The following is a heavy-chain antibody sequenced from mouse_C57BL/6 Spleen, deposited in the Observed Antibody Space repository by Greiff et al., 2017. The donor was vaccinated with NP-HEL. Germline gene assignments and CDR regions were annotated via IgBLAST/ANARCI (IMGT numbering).Heavy chain of an antibody. Sequence: QVQLQQPGAELVKPGASVKLSCKASGYTFTSYWMHWVKQRPGRGLEWIGRIDPNSGGTKYNEKFKSKATLTVDKPSSTAYMQLSILTSDDSAVYYYASSGLLTLDPVWYFDVWGTGTTVTVSS. CDR1: GYTFTSYW. D-gene: IGHD1-1*01. CDR3: ASSGLLTLDPVWYFDV. V-gene: IGHV1-72*01. J-gene: IGHJ1*03. CDR2: IDPNSGGT.